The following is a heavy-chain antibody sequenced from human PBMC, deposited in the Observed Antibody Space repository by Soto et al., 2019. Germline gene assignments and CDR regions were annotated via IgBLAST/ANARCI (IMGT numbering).Heavy chain of an antibody. Sequence: WASVKVSCKASGYTFTSYAMHWVRQAPGQRLEWMGWINAGNGNTKYSQKFQGRVTITRDTSASTAYMELSSLRSEDTAVYYCARDPSGYDETDYWGQGTLVTVSS. CDR1: GYTFTSYA. D-gene: IGHD5-12*01. CDR2: INAGNGNT. V-gene: IGHV1-3*01. CDR3: ARDPSGYDETDY. J-gene: IGHJ4*02.